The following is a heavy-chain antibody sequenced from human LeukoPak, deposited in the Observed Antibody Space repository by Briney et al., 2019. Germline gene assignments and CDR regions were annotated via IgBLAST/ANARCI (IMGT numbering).Heavy chain of an antibody. CDR1: GDSISSSY. CDR2: VYYTGSS. CDR3: AGYGSGSYYKAFDF. D-gene: IGHD3-10*01. Sequence: SETLSLTCTVPGDSISSSYWSWIRQPPGKGLEWIGYVYYTGSSYYNPSLKSRATTSIDMSKNQFSLKLTSMTAADTAVYYCAGYGSGSYYKAFDFWGQGILVTVSS. J-gene: IGHJ4*02. V-gene: IGHV4-59*01.